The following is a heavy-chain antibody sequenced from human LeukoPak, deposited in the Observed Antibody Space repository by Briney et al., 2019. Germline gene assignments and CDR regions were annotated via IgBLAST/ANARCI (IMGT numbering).Heavy chain of an antibody. CDR3: ATDRLFHNY. CDR1: GFTFKDAW. D-gene: IGHD2-21*01. CDR2: IRNEVDGATT. Sequence: PGGSPRLSCAASGFTFKDAWMAWVRQAPGKGLEWIGRIRNEVDGATTSYATSVKGRFNISRDDSRNTLYLQMQSLKSEDTALYYCATDRLFHNYWGQGTLVTVSS. J-gene: IGHJ4*02. V-gene: IGHV3-15*01.